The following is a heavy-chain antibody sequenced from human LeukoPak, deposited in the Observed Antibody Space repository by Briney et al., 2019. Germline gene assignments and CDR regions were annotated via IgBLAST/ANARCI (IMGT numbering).Heavy chain of an antibody. D-gene: IGHD5-24*01. CDR1: GYSVTINYY. CDR3: ARSEGMATITYFDY. CDR2: IYHIGTT. Sequence: SETLSLTCTVSGYSVTINYYWGWIRQPPGKGLEWIGSIYHIGTTYYNPAPKSRLPLSLYTSKNQSSRKLTFVTASDTAVYYCARSEGMATITYFDYWGQGTLVTVSS. V-gene: IGHV4-38-2*02. J-gene: IGHJ4*02.